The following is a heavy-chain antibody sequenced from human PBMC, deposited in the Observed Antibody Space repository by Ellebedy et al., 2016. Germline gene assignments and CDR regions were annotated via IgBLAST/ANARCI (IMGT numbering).Heavy chain of an antibody. D-gene: IGHD6-6*01. CDR3: ARDGSTSSGGPFV. CDR2: TAYDGSDK. CDR1: GFTFRIYP. V-gene: IGHV3-30*04. J-gene: IGHJ3*01. Sequence: GGSLRLXXVASGFTFRIYPMHWVRQAPGKGLEWVAFTAYDGSDKFYADSVKGRFTISRDNFKNTFYLQMNSLRTEDTAVYYCARDGSTSSGGPFVWGQGTTITVIS.